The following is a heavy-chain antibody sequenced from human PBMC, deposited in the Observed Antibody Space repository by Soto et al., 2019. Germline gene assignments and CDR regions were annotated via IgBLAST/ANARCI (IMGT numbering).Heavy chain of an antibody. D-gene: IGHD3-22*01. J-gene: IGHJ4*02. CDR1: GGTFSNYG. V-gene: IGHV1-69*01. Sequence: QVQLVQSGAEVKKPGSSVKVSCKATGGTFSNYGVNWVRQAPGQGLEWMGGIIPLFRTPKYAQKFQGRVTITADDSTRTVYMDLSSLRSEDTAVYYCERDGTLYDTNSYYCPYWVQGTLVTFSS. CDR2: IIPLFRTP. CDR3: ERDGTLYDTNSYYCPY.